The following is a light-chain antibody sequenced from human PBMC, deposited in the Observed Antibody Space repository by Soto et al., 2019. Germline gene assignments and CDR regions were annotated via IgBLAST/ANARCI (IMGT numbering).Light chain of an antibody. J-gene: IGKJ3*01. CDR2: WAS. V-gene: IGKV4-1*01. CDR1: QSVLYSSNNKNY. Sequence: DIVMTQSPDSLAVSLGERATINCKSSQSVLYSSNNKNYLAWYQQKPGQPPKLLIYWASTRESGVPDRFSGSGSGTDFTLTISSLQAEEVAVYYCQQYYSTPRLTFGPGTKVDIK. CDR3: QQYYSTPRLT.